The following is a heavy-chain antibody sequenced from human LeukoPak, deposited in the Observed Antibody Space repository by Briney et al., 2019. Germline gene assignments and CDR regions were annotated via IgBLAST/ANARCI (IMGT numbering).Heavy chain of an antibody. V-gene: IGHV1-2*02. J-gene: IGHJ1*01. CDR3: ARATVGATANFQH. Sequence: GASVKVSCKASGYTFTGYYMHWVRQAPGQGLEWMGWINPNSGGTNSAQKFQGRVTMTRDTSISTAYMELSRLRSDDTAVYYCARATVGATANFQHWGQGTLVTVSS. CDR2: INPNSGGT. D-gene: IGHD1-26*01. CDR1: GYTFTGYY.